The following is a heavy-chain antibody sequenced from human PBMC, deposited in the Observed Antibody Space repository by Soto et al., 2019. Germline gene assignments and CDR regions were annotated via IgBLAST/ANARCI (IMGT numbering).Heavy chain of an antibody. D-gene: IGHD7-27*01. CDR1: GDSVSSKIAA. CDR2: TYYRSKWYN. J-gene: IGHJ4*02. Sequence: LSLTCAISGDSVSSKIAAWNWIRQSPSRGLEWLGRTYYRSKWYNEYAVSVKSRIIINPDTSKNQFSLQLSSVTPEDTAVYYCAKEVSLGSTVDLGYWGQGTLVTVSS. V-gene: IGHV6-1*01. CDR3: AKEVSLGSTVDLGY.